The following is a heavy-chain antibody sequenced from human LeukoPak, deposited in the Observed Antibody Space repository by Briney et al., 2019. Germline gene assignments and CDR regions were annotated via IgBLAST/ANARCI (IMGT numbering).Heavy chain of an antibody. V-gene: IGHV3-33*01. CDR1: GFTFSDYG. CDR2: IWYDGSKK. D-gene: IGHD6-6*01. Sequence: PGRSLRLSCAASGFTFSDYGIHWVRQAPGQGLDLVALIWYDGSKKYYADSVKGRLTISRDNTKNTLYLQLNSLRADDTAVYYCARAHSSSSTFDLWGQGTLVTVSS. CDR3: ARAHSSSSTFDL. J-gene: IGHJ4*02.